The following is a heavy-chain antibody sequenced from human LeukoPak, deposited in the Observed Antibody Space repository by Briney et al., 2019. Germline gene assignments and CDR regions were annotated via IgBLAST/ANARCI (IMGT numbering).Heavy chain of an antibody. CDR2: ISWNSGSI. Sequence: GGSLRLSCAASGFTFDDYAMHWVRHAPGKGLEWVSGISWNSGSIGYADSVKGRFTISRDNAKNSLYLQMNSLRAEDTALYYCAKVGGIAAAGTVAYFQHWGQGTLVTVSS. CDR3: AKVGGIAAAGTVAYFQH. CDR1: GFTFDDYA. D-gene: IGHD6-13*01. J-gene: IGHJ1*01. V-gene: IGHV3-9*01.